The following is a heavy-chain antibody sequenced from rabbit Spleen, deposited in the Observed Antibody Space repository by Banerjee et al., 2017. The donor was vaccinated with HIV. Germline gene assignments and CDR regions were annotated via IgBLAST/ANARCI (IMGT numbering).Heavy chain of an antibody. CDR2: INTSSGSA. D-gene: IGHD7-1*01. V-gene: IGHV1S45*01. J-gene: IGHJ3*01. CDR1: GIDSSNYYY. Sequence: QEQLVESGGDLVKPGASLTLTCTASGIDSSNYYYMCWVRQAPGKGLEWIGCINTSSGSAYYASWVNGRFSISKTSSTTVTLQMTSLTAADTATYFCARSGNSLRSTRLDLWGPGTLVTVS. CDR3: ARSGNSLRSTRLDL.